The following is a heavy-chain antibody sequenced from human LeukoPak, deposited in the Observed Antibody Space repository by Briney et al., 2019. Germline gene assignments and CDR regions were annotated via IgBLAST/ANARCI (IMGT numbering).Heavy chain of an antibody. CDR3: GRGRGKDDY. CDR2: IDPSDSYT. J-gene: IGHJ4*02. CDR1: GYSFTSYW. V-gene: IGHV5-10-1*01. D-gene: IGHD3-16*01. Sequence: GESLKNSCKGSGYSFTSYWISWVRQMPGKGLEWMGRIDPSDSYTNYSPSFQGHVTISADKSISTAYLQWSSLKASDTAMYFCGRGRGKDDYWGQGTLVTVSS.